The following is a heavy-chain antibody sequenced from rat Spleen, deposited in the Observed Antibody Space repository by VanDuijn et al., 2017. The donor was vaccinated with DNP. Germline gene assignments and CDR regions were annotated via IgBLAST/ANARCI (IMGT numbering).Heavy chain of an antibody. CDR2: ITSSGGST. D-gene: IGHD1-2*01. Sequence: EVQLVESGGDLVQPGRSLKLSCVASGFTFNNYWMTWIRQVPGKGLEWVASITSSGGSTYYPDSVKGRFTISRDNAKNTLYLQMNSLRSEDTATYYCARDLIAAMDAWGQGTSVTVSS. V-gene: IGHV5-31*01. CDR1: GFTFNNYW. J-gene: IGHJ4*01. CDR3: ARDLIAAMDA.